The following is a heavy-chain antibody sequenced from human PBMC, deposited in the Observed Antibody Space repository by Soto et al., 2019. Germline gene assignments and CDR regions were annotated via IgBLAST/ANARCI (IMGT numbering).Heavy chain of an antibody. CDR3: ARVPEPQTIFGGAFPHFFAS. CDR1: GGSISSGGSY. D-gene: IGHD3-3*01. CDR2: VYYSGSF. J-gene: IGHJ4*02. V-gene: IGHV4-31*03. Sequence: SETLSLTCTVAGGSISSGGSYWSWIRQRPGKGLEWIGYVYYSGSFYYTPSLKGRVMIAVDTSKNEFSLKLSSGTAADTAFYYCARVPEPQTIFGGAFPHFFASGGQGTLVPVSS.